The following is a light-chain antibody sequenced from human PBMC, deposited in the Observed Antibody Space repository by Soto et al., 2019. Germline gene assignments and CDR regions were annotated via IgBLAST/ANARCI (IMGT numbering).Light chain of an antibody. CDR2: DVN. Sequence: ALTQPASVSGSPGQSITISCAGTSSDVGVYDFVSWYQQHPGKAPKLLIYDVNNRPAGISNRFSGSKSGNTASLTISGLQAEDEADYYCSSYTTSTTRVFGGGTKLTVL. CDR1: SSDVGVYDF. V-gene: IGLV2-14*03. CDR3: SSYTTSTTRV. J-gene: IGLJ2*01.